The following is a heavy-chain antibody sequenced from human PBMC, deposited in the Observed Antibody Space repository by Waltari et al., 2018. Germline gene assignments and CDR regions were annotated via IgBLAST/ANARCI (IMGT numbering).Heavy chain of an antibody. Sequence: QLQLQESGPGLVKPSETLSLTCTVSGGSISSSSYYWGWIRQPPGKGLEWIGSIYYSGSTYYNPSLTSRVTISVDTSKNQFSLKLSSVTAADTAVYYCAREPYYYGSGSLTPDYWGQGTLVTVSS. J-gene: IGHJ4*02. CDR3: AREPYYYGSGSLTPDY. D-gene: IGHD3-10*01. V-gene: IGHV4-39*01. CDR1: GGSISSSSYY. CDR2: IYYSGST.